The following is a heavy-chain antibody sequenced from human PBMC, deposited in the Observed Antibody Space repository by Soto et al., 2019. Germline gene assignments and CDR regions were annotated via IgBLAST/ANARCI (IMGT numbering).Heavy chain of an antibody. CDR3: AREEYSSSLWGGYYYGMDV. Sequence: SQTLSLTCAISGDSVSSNSAAWNWIRQSPSRGLEWLGRTYYRSKWYNDYAVSVKSRITINPDTSKNQFSLQLNSVTPEDTAVYYCAREEYSSSLWGGYYYGMDVWSQGTTVTVSS. CDR2: TYYRSKWYN. D-gene: IGHD6-6*01. J-gene: IGHJ6*02. V-gene: IGHV6-1*01. CDR1: GDSVSSNSAA.